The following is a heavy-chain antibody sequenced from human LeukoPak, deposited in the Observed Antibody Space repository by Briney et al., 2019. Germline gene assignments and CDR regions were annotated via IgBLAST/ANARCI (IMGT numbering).Heavy chain of an antibody. CDR2: IHYSGST. V-gene: IGHV4-59*01. Sequence: MSSETLSLTCTVSGDSISSYYWSWIRQPPGKGLEWIGYIHYSGSTNSNPSLKSRVTLSVDTSKNQLSLRLSSVTAADTAVYYCTREVEGYSYASGRFLHFDPWGQGTLVTVSS. J-gene: IGHJ5*02. CDR1: GDSISSYY. D-gene: IGHD3-10*01. CDR3: TREVEGYSYASGRFLHFDP.